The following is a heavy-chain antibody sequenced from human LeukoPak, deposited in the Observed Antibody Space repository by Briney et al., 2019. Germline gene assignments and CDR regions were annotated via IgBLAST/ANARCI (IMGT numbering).Heavy chain of an antibody. V-gene: IGHV3-11*01. CDR2: ISSSGSTI. D-gene: IGHD5-24*01. J-gene: IGHJ4*02. CDR1: GFTFSDYY. Sequence: TGGSLRLSCAASGFTFSDYYMSWIRQAPGKGLEWVSYISSSGSTIYYADSVKGRFTISRDNAKNSLYLQMNSLRAEDTALYYCARDPPGYRDFDYWGQGTLVTVSS. CDR3: ARDPPGYRDFDY.